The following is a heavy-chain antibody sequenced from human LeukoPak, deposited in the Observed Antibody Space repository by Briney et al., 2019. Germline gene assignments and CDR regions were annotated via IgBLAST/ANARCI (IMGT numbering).Heavy chain of an antibody. V-gene: IGHV3-53*04. CDR2: IYSGGST. D-gene: IGHD2-15*01. CDR3: ARAKPAPYCSGGSCYGFDY. CDR1: GFTVSSNY. J-gene: IGHJ4*02. Sequence: GGSLRLSCAASGFTVSSNYMSWVRQDPGKGLEWVSVIYSGGSTYYADSVKGRFTISRHNSKNTLYLQMNSLRAEDTAVYYCARAKPAPYCSGGSCYGFDYWGQGTLVTVSS.